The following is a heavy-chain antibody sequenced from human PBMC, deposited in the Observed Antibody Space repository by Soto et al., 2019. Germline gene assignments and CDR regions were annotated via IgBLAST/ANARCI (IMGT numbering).Heavy chain of an antibody. CDR1: GYSISSGYH. V-gene: IGHV4-38-2*02. CDR3: SRQDERWLHIDY. J-gene: IGHJ4*02. D-gene: IGHD5-12*01. Sequence: SETLSLTCTVSGYSISSGYHWAWIRQPPGKGLEWLGSVHYSGNTYYNPSLKSRLTISVDKSKNQFSLNLSSVTAADTAVYYCSRQDERWLHIDYWGQGTLVTVSS. CDR2: VHYSGNT.